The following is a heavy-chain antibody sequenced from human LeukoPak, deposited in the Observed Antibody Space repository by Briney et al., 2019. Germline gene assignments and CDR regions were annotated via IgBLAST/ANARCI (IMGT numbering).Heavy chain of an antibody. CDR3: ARQGAAGKYYYYYMDV. D-gene: IGHD6-13*01. CDR1: GFTFSSYW. J-gene: IGHJ6*03. CDR2: IYPDDSNT. Sequence: GGSLRLSCAASGFTFSSYWIGWVRQMPGQGLEWMGIIYPDDSNTIYGPSFQGQVTISADKFINTAYLEWSSLKASDTAIYYCARQGAAGKYYYYYMDVWGKGTTVTVSS. V-gene: IGHV5-51*01.